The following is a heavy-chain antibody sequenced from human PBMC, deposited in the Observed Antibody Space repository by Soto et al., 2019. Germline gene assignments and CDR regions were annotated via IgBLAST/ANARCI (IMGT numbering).Heavy chain of an antibody. D-gene: IGHD4-17*01. Sequence: GGSLRLSCAASGFTFDDYAMPWVRQAPGKGLEWVSGISWNSGSIGYADSVKGRFTISRDNAKNSLYLQMNSLRAEDTALYYCAKAPTTVVTRNASDIWGQGTMVTVSS. CDR2: ISWNSGSI. J-gene: IGHJ3*02. CDR1: GFTFDDYA. CDR3: AKAPTTVVTRNASDI. V-gene: IGHV3-9*01.